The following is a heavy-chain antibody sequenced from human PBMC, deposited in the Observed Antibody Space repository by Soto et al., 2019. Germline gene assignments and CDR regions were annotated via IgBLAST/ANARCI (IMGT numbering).Heavy chain of an antibody. D-gene: IGHD3-10*01. Sequence: PGGSLRLSCAAPGFTFSSYSMNWVRQAPGKGLEWLSYISSRGDTIYYADSVKGRFTISRDNAKNSLDLQMNSLRDEDTAVYYCARGGDSAFFVSWGQGTLVTVSS. CDR1: GFTFSSYS. CDR2: ISSRGDTI. V-gene: IGHV3-48*02. CDR3: ARGGDSAFFVS. J-gene: IGHJ4*02.